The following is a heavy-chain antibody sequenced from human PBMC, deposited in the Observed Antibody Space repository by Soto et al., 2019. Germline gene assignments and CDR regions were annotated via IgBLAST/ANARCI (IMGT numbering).Heavy chain of an antibody. J-gene: IGHJ4*02. CDR3: TRHGGSGNYYTIDQ. D-gene: IGHD3-10*01. Sequence: GESLKISCKGSGYVLTTYWIGWVRQMPGKGLEWMGIIYPGDSDTKYSPSFQGQVTISADRSITTAYLQWSSLKASDTAMYYCTRHGGSGNYYTIDQWGQGTLVTVSS. CDR2: IYPGDSDT. V-gene: IGHV5-51*01. CDR1: GYVLTTYW.